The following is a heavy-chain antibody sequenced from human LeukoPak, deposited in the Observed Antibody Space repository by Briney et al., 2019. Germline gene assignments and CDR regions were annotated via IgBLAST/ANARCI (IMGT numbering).Heavy chain of an antibody. V-gene: IGHV3-15*01. D-gene: IGHD3-10*02. CDR3: TVGVLFGEFFDY. Sequence: GGSLRLSCAASGFTFSNAWMSWVRQAPGKGLEWVGRIKSKTDGGTTDYAAPVKGRFTISRDDSKNTLYLQMNSLKTEDTAVYYCTVGVLFGEFFDYWGQGTLVTVSS. CDR2: IKSKTDGGTT. J-gene: IGHJ4*02. CDR1: GFTFSNAW.